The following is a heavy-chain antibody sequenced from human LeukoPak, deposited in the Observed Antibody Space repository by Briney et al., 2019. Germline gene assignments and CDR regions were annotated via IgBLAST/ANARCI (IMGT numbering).Heavy chain of an antibody. CDR3: ARERGKDTAMVTLPGY. V-gene: IGHV3-30-3*01. J-gene: IGHJ4*02. CDR2: ISYDGSNK. D-gene: IGHD5-18*01. Sequence: GGSLRLSCAASGFTFSSYAMHWVRQAPGKGLEWVAVISYDGSNKYYADSVKGRFTISRDNSKNTLYLQMSSLRAEDTAVYYCARERGKDTAMVTLPGYWGQGTLVTVSS. CDR1: GFTFSSYA.